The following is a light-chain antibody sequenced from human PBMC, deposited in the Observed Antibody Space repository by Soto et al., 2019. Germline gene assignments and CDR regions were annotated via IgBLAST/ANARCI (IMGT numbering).Light chain of an antibody. CDR3: QQYNNWPPDRT. J-gene: IGKJ1*01. CDR1: QSVGSN. CDR2: GAS. V-gene: IGKV3-15*01. Sequence: EIVMTQSPATLSVSPGEKATLSCRASQSVGSNLAWYQLKPGQAPRLLIYGASTRATGIPARFSGSGFGTEFTLTISSLQSEDFAIYFCQQYNNWPPDRTFGQGTKVEIK.